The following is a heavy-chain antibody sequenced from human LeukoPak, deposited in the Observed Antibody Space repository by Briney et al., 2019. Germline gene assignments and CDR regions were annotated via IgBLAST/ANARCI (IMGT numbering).Heavy chain of an antibody. Sequence: PGGSLRLSCAASGFTFSIYAMSWVRQAPGKGLEWVSSITSISSASFYADSVKGRFTISRDNSRHTLYLQMNSLRAGDTAIYYCVKDRPNYYGSNGHYYRQNGDYGGQGTLVAVSS. D-gene: IGHD3-22*01. CDR1: GFTFSIYA. CDR3: VKDRPNYYGSNGHYYRQNGDY. CDR2: ITSISSAS. J-gene: IGHJ4*02. V-gene: IGHV3-23*01.